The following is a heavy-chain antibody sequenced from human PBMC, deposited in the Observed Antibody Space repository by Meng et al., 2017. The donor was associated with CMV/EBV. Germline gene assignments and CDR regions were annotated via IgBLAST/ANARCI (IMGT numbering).Heavy chain of an antibody. Sequence: GGSLRLSCAASGFTFDDYAMHWVRQAPGKGLEWVSCISRNSGSIGYADSVKGRFTISRDNAKNSLYLQMNSLRAADTALYYCAKNMSSGGDYVGVDYWGQGTLVTVSS. CDR3: AKNMSSGGDYVGVDY. J-gene: IGHJ4*02. CDR2: ISRNSGSI. CDR1: GFTFDDYA. D-gene: IGHD4-17*01. V-gene: IGHV3-9*01.